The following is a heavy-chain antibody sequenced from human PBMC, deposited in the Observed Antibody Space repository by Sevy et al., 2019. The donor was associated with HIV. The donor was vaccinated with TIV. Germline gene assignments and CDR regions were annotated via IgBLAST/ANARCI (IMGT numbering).Heavy chain of an antibody. Sequence: SETLSLTCAVHGGSFDGYYRTWIRQPQPPGKGLEWIGEILHSGGTNYNPSLKSRVTISVDTSKNQFSLKMTSLTAADTAMYYCARGLGMVRGDFDYWAQGTLVTVSS. CDR1: GGSFDGYY. D-gene: IGHD3-10*01. V-gene: IGHV4-34*01. J-gene: IGHJ4*02. CDR2: ILHSGGT. CDR3: ARGLGMVRGDFDY.